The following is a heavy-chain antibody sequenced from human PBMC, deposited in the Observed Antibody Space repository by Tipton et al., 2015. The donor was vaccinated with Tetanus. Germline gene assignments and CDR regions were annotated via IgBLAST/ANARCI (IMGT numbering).Heavy chain of an antibody. D-gene: IGHD3-22*01. J-gene: IGHJ3*02. CDR3: ARRLRYDSSGYYHFDAFDI. CDR2: IYPGDSDT. V-gene: IGHV5-51*01. CDR1: GYSFTSYW. Sequence: MQLVQSGAEVKKPGESLKISCKGSGYSFTSYWIGWVRQMPGKGLEWMGIIYPGDSDTRYSPPFQGQVTISADKSISTAYLQWSSLKASDTAMYYCARRLRYDSSGYYHFDAFDIWGQGTMVTVSS.